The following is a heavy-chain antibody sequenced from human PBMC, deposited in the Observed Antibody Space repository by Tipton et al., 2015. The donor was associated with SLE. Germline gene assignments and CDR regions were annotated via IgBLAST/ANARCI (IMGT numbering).Heavy chain of an antibody. D-gene: IGHD4-17*01. Sequence: TLSLTCTVSGGSTRIYNWNWIRQPAGKGLEWIGRIYTTGSTNYNPSLKSRVTMSVDTSKDQISLKLSSVTAADTAVYYCARDIGDYGDYFDYWGQGTLVIVSS. CDR2: IYTTGST. CDR3: ARDIGDYGDYFDY. J-gene: IGHJ4*02. V-gene: IGHV4-4*07. CDR1: GGSTRIYN.